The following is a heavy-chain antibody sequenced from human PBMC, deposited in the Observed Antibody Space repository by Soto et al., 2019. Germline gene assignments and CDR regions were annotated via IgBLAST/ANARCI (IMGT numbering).Heavy chain of an antibody. Sequence: QVQLVQSGAEVKKPGASVNVSCEASGGTFSSYAISWVRQAPGQGLEWMGGIIPIFGTANYAQKFQGRVTITADESTSTAYMELSSLRSEDTAVYYCARDWRSNWNIPHWFDPWGQGTLVTVSS. CDR3: ARDWRSNWNIPHWFDP. CDR1: GGTFSSYA. CDR2: IIPIFGTA. J-gene: IGHJ5*02. V-gene: IGHV1-69*01. D-gene: IGHD1-1*01.